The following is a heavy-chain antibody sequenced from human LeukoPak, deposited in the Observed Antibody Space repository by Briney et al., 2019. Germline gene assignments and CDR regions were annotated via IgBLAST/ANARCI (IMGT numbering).Heavy chain of an antibody. CDR2: MYNRGST. Sequence: ETLSLTCTVSGDSISNYYWSWIRQSPGKELEWIGYMYNRGSTICNPSLKSRVTISTDTSKNQFSLRLTSVTAADTAVYYCARAEKAVTGTLDSWGQGTRLTVSS. D-gene: IGHD6-19*01. CDR1: GDSISNYY. CDR3: ARAEKAVTGTLDS. V-gene: IGHV4-59*01. J-gene: IGHJ4*02.